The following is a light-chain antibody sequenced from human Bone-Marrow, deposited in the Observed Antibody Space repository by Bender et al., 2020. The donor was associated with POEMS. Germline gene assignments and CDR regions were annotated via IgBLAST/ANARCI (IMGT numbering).Light chain of an antibody. CDR3: SSYTSSPVV. Sequence: QSALTQPRSVSGSPGQSVTISCTGTSSDVGGYNYVSWYQQHPGKAPKLMIYEVSNRPSGVSNRFSGSKSGNTASLTISGLQAEDEADYYCSSYTSSPVVFGGGTKLTVL. CDR2: EVS. CDR1: SSDVGGYNY. J-gene: IGLJ2*01. V-gene: IGLV2-14*01.